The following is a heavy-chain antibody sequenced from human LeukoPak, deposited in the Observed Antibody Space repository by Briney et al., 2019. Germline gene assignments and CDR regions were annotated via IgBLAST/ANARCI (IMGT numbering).Heavy chain of an antibody. CDR2: INPSGGST. Sequence: EASVKVSCKASGYTFTSYYMHWVRPAPGQGLEWMGIINPSGGSTSYAQKFQGRVTMTRDMSTSTVYMELSSLRSEDTAVYYCGGGYYYYMDVWGKGTTVTVSS. CDR1: GYTFTSYY. CDR3: GGGYYYYMDV. V-gene: IGHV1-46*01. J-gene: IGHJ6*03.